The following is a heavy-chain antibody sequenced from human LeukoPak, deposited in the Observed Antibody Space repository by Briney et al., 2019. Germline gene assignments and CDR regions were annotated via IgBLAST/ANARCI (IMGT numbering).Heavy chain of an antibody. J-gene: IGHJ4*02. V-gene: IGHV3-30-3*01. CDR1: GFTFSSYA. D-gene: IGHD6-19*01. CDR3: AREGREWLSVAIHY. CDR2: MSYDGSNK. Sequence: PGRSLRLSCAASGFTFSSYAMYWVRQAPGKGLEWVALMSYDGSNKYYADSVKGRFTISRDNSKNTLYLQMNSLRAEDTAVYHCAREGREWLSVAIHYCGRGTLVTVPS.